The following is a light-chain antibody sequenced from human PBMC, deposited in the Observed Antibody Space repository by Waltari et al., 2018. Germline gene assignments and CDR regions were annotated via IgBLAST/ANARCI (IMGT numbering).Light chain of an antibody. J-gene: IGLJ2*01. V-gene: IGLV6-57*03. CDR2: EDN. CDR3: QSYDSSNHVV. CDR1: SGSIASNF. Sequence: NFMLTQPHSVSASPGKTVTISCTRISGSIASNFVQWSQQRPGSAPTTVIYEDNQSPSGVPDRFSGSLDSSSNFASLTSSGLKTEDEADYYCQSYDSSNHVVFGGGTKLTVL.